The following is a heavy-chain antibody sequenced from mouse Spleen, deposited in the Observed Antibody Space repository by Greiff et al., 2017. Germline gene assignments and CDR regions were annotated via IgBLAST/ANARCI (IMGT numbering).Heavy chain of an antibody. CDR3: ASSPYYGNSYWYFDV. Sequence: VQLQESGAELARPGASVKLSCKASGYTFTDYYINWVKQRTGQGLEWIGEIYPGSGNTYYNEKFKGKATLTADKSSSTAYMQLSSLTSEDSAVYFCASSPYYGNSYWYFDVWGAGTTVTVSS. CDR1: GYTFTDYY. J-gene: IGHJ1*01. D-gene: IGHD2-1*01. CDR2: IYPGSGNT. V-gene: IGHV1-77*01.